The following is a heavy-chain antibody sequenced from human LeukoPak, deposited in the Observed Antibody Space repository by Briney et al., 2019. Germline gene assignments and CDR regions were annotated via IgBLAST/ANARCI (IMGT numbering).Heavy chain of an antibody. CDR3: ARSFVDFWGGYYRRDWLDP. Sequence: ASVKVSCKASGYTFTNFDINWVRQATGQGLEWVGRMSPNTGKTDYARKFQGRLIITRDTSINTVYMELNTLRSDDTAVYYCARSFVDFWGGYYRRDWLDPWGPGTLVTVSS. J-gene: IGHJ5*02. CDR2: MSPNTGKT. V-gene: IGHV1-8*03. CDR1: GYTFTNFD. D-gene: IGHD3-3*01.